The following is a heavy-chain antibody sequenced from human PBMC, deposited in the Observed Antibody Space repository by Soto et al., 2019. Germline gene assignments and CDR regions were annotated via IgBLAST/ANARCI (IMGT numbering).Heavy chain of an antibody. J-gene: IGHJ4*02. CDR1: GGSFTSNNW. V-gene: IGHV4-4*02. CDR3: ASRDPGASVDY. CDR2: IYRTGST. D-gene: IGHD1-26*01. Sequence: SETLSLTCAVSGGSFTSNNWWTWVRQPPGQGLEWIGEIYRTGSTNYNPSLKSRVTTSLDKSENQFSLKVTSLTAADTAVYYCASRDPGASVDYWGQGTLVTVSS.